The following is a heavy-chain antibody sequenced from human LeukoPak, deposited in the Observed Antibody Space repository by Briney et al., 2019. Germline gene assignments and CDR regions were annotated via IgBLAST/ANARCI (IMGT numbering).Heavy chain of an antibody. Sequence: PSETLSLTCTVSGGSVSSSSCFWGWIRQPPGKGLEWIGSISYSGSTYYNPSLKSRVTMPVDTSKNQFPLRLNSVTAADTAVYYCAKAPFSRGYSYGFNAFDMWAQGTLVTVSS. J-gene: IGHJ3*02. D-gene: IGHD5-18*01. CDR1: GGSVSSSSCF. CDR2: ISYSGST. V-gene: IGHV4-39*01. CDR3: AKAPFSRGYSYGFNAFDM.